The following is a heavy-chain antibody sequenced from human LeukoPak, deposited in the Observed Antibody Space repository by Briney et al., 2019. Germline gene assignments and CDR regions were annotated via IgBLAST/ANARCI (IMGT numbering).Heavy chain of an antibody. V-gene: IGHV1-69*04. Sequence: ASVKVSCKASGGTFSSYAISWVRQAPGQGLEWMGRITPIPGLANYAQKFQGRVTITRDTSASTAYMELSSLRSEDTAVYYCAGFGELNDGWFDPWGQGTLVTVSS. J-gene: IGHJ5*02. D-gene: IGHD3-10*01. CDR3: AGFGELNDGWFDP. CDR2: ITPIPGLA. CDR1: GGTFSSYA.